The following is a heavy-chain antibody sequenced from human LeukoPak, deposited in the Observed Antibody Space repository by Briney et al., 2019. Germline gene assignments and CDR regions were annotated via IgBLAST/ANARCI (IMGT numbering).Heavy chain of an antibody. J-gene: IGHJ4*02. CDR1: GGSISSNY. D-gene: IGHD6-13*01. CDR2: IYYSGST. V-gene: IGHV4-59*01. CDR3: AREPHAAAAGQELLRGLPERVYYFDY. Sequence: SETLSLTCTVSGGSISSNYWSWIRQPPGKGLECIGYIYYSGSTNYNPSLKSRVTISVDTSKNQFSLKLSSVTAADTAVYYCAREPHAAAAGQELLRGLPERVYYFDYWGQGTLVTVSS.